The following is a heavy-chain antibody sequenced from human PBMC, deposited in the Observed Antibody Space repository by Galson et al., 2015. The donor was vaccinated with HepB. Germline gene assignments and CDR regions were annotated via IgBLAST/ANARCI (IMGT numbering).Heavy chain of an antibody. D-gene: IGHD1-26*01. Sequence: SVKVSCKASGYTFAGYYMHWVRQAPGQGLEWMGWINPNSGGTNYAQKFQGWVTMTRDTSISTAYMELSRLRSDDTAVYYCAGDMGATTSAQYYFDYWGQGTLVTVSS. V-gene: IGHV1-2*04. J-gene: IGHJ4*02. CDR3: AGDMGATTSAQYYFDY. CDR2: INPNSGGT. CDR1: GYTFAGYY.